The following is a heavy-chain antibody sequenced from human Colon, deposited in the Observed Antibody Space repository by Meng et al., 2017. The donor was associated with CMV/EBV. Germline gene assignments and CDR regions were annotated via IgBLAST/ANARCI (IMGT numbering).Heavy chain of an antibody. CDR2: TYYRSKWFN. V-gene: IGHV6-1*01. Sequence: SETLSLTCAISGDSVSNNGAAWNWIRQSPSRGLEWLGRTYYRSKWFNDYALSMKSRITINPDSSKNQFSLQLNSVTPEDTAVYYCARHPYYDFWSGYYFTYLDYWGQGTLVTVSS. CDR1: GDSVSNNGAA. D-gene: IGHD3-3*01. J-gene: IGHJ4*02. CDR3: ARHPYYDFWSGYYFTYLDY.